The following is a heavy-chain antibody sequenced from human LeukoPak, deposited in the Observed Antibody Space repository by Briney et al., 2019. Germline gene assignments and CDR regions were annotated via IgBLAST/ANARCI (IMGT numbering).Heavy chain of an antibody. CDR3: ARDDTVTAFF. CDR2: ISSSSSYI. V-gene: IGHV3-21*01. D-gene: IGHD5-18*01. CDR1: GFTFSSYS. J-gene: IGHJ4*02. Sequence: GGSLRLSCAASGFTFSSYSMNWVRQARGKGLEWVSSISSSSSYIYYADSVKGRFTISRDNAKNSLYLQMNRLRAEDTAVYYCARDDTVTAFFWGQGTLVTVSS.